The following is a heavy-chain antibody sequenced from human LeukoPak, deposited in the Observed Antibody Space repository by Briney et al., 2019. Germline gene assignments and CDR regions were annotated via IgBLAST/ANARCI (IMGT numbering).Heavy chain of an antibody. CDR2: IRYDAGSQ. V-gene: IGHV3-30*02. Sequence: GGSLRLSCAASEFTFSSYGMHWVRQAPGKGLEWVAFIRYDAGSQYYADSVKGRFIISRDNSQNTLYLQLNSLRPEDTAEYLCARDGGLFCMVRGADYNYFDYWGQGTLVTVSS. J-gene: IGHJ4*02. CDR3: ARDGGLFCMVRGADYNYFDY. D-gene: IGHD3-10*01. CDR1: EFTFSSYG.